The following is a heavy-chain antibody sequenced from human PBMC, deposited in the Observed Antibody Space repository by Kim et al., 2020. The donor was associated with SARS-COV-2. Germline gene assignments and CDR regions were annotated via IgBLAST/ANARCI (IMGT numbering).Heavy chain of an antibody. V-gene: IGHV3-48*02. CDR2: ISSSSSTI. CDR3: ASSYSSSWYGQPRRRVGDY. D-gene: IGHD6-13*01. CDR1: GFTFSSYS. J-gene: IGHJ4*02. Sequence: GGSLRLSCAASGFTFSSYSMNWVRQAPGKGLEWVSYISSSSSTIYYADSVKGRFTISRDNAKNSLYLQMNSLRDEDTAVYYCASSYSSSWYGQPRRRVGDYWGQGTLVTVSS.